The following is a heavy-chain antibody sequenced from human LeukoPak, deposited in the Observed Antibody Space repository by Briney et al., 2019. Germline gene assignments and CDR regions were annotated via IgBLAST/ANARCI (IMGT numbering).Heavy chain of an antibody. CDR3: ARDHNRIVGSTTVGYFDY. Sequence: ASVKVSCKSSGYTFTSCGNSWVRQAPGQGHELMGWISAYNGNTNYAQKLQGRVTMTTDTSTSTAYMELRSLRSDDTAVYYCARDHNRIVGSTTVGYFDYWGQGTLVTVSS. CDR1: GYTFTSCG. D-gene: IGHD1-26*01. CDR2: ISAYNGNT. V-gene: IGHV1-18*01. J-gene: IGHJ4*02.